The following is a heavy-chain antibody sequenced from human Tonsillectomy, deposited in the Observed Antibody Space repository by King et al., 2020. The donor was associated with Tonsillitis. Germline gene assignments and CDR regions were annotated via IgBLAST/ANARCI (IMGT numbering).Heavy chain of an antibody. J-gene: IGHJ4*02. V-gene: IGHV3-30*03. D-gene: IGHD6-13*01. CDR2: ISYDGSNK. CDR1: GFTFSSYG. CDR3: ARHSGRSVRLGYGSSSGSSFDY. Sequence: VQLVESGGGVVQPGRSLRLSCAASGFTFSSYGMHWVRQAPGKGLEWVTVISYDGSNKYYADSVKGRFTMSRDNSKNTLYLQMNSLRAEDTAVYYCARHSGRSVRLGYGSSSGSSFDYWGQGALVTVSS.